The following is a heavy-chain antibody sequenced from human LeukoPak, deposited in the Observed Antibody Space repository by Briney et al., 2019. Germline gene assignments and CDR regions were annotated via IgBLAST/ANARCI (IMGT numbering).Heavy chain of an antibody. V-gene: IGHV4-39*01. J-gene: IGHJ5*02. CDR1: GGSISSGSYY. Sequence: SETLSLTCTVSGGSISSGSYYWGWIRQPPGKGLEWIGSIFYSGSTYYNPSLKSRVTISVDTSKNQFSLKLSSVTAADTAVYYCASRDDSTEGWFDPWGQGTLVTVSS. CDR3: ASRDDSTEGWFDP. D-gene: IGHD3-3*01. CDR2: IFYSGST.